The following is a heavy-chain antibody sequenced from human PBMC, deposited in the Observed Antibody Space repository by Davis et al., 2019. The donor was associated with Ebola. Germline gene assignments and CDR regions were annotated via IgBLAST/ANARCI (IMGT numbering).Heavy chain of an antibody. CDR3: ARDKGDGWFDP. CDR2: IYSGGST. V-gene: IGHV3-53*01. J-gene: IGHJ5*02. CDR1: GFTFSSYW. Sequence: GESLKISCAASGFTFSSYWMHWVRQAPGKGLEWVSVIYSGGSTYYADSVKGRFTISRDNSKNTLYLQMNSLRAEDTAVYYCARDKGDGWFDPWGQGTLVTVSS. D-gene: IGHD3-10*01.